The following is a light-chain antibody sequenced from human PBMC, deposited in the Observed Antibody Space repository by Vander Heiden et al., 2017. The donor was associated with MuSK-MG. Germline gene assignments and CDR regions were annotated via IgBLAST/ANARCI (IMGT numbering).Light chain of an antibody. CDR1: QSVGGSY. CDR3: QQYGSPTWT. J-gene: IGKJ1*01. CDR2: GAS. V-gene: IGKV3-20*01. Sequence: EMVLTQSPGTLSLSPGERATLSCRASQSVGGSYLAWYQQKPGQAPRLLIYGASSRATGIPDRFSGSGSGTDFTLTISRLEPEDFAVYYCQQYGSPTWTFGQGTKVEIK.